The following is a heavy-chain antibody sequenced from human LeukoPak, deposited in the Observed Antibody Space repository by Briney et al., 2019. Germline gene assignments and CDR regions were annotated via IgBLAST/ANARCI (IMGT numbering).Heavy chain of an antibody. Sequence: PGGSLRLFCALSGLTFRLFFVHCVPQAPGKGLEWVAVIWYDGSNKYYADSVKGRFTISRDNSKNTLYLQMNSLRAEDTAVYYCAMFYCSSDIGYGDSFDEWGQGTLVTVSS. CDR2: IWYDGSNK. V-gene: IGHV3-33*01. CDR1: GLTFRLFF. J-gene: IGHJ4*01. CDR3: AMFYCSSDIGYGDSFDE. D-gene: IGHD2-2*01.